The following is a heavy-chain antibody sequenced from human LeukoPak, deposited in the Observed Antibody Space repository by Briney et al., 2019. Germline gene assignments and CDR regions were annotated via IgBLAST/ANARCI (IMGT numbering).Heavy chain of an antibody. V-gene: IGHV4-59*11. J-gene: IGHJ6*03. CDR1: GGSISSHY. CDR2: IYYSGST. Sequence: PSETLSLTCTVSGGSISSHYWSWIRQPPGKGLEWIGYIYYSGSTNYNPSLKSRVTISVDTSKNQFSLKLSSVTAADTAVYHCARVPSAGVRYSYGSYYYYYMDVWGKGTTVTVSS. D-gene: IGHD5-18*01. CDR3: ARVPSAGVRYSYGSYYYYYMDV.